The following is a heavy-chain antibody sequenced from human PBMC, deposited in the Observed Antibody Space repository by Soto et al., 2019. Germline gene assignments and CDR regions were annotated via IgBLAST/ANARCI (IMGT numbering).Heavy chain of an antibody. J-gene: IGHJ6*02. CDR1: GFTFDYYT. D-gene: IGHD2-15*01. CDR2: ISWDGGST. CDR3: AKDGGNRVRDGMDV. Sequence: GGSLRRSCAASGFTFDYYTMHWVRQAPGKGLEWVSLISWDGGSTYYADSVKGRFTISRDNSKNSLYLQMNSLRTEDTALYYCAKDGGNRVRDGMDVWGQGTTVTV. V-gene: IGHV3-43*01.